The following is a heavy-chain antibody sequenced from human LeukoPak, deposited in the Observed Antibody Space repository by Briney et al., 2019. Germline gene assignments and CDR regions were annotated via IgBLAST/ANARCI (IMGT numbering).Heavy chain of an antibody. CDR3: ATGMGEWPHDY. CDR1: GYTFTSYY. CDR2: INPSGGST. D-gene: IGHD3-16*01. J-gene: IGHJ4*02. V-gene: IGHV1-46*01. Sequence: ASVKVSCKASGYTFTSYYMHWVRQAPGQGLEWMGIINPSGGSTSYAQKFQGRVTMTRDTSITTAYMELSRLRSDDTAVYHCATGMGEWPHDYWGQGTLVTVSS.